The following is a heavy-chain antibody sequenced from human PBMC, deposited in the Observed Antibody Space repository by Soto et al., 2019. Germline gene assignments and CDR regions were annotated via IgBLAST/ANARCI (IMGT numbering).Heavy chain of an antibody. CDR2: IIPIFNTA. Sequence: GASVKVSCKASGGTFNTYTFAWVRQAPGQGLEWMGGIIPIFNTATYAQNFRDRVTITADGSTRTAYMELSSLRSEDTAMYYCARRGDEIYLNAFDIWGQGTMVTVSS. CDR1: GGTFNTYT. J-gene: IGHJ3*02. D-gene: IGHD2-2*02. CDR3: ARRGDEIYLNAFDI. V-gene: IGHV1-69*13.